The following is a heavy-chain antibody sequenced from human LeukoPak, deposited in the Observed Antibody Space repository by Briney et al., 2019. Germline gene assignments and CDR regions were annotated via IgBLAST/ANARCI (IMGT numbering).Heavy chain of an antibody. V-gene: IGHV4-59*01. CDR1: GDSISSYY. D-gene: IGHD5-24*01. CDR3: ARDEGRDGYNSY. Sequence: SETLSLTCTVSGDSISSYYWSWVRQPPGKGLEWIGYIYYSGSTNYNPSLKSRVTISVDTSKNQFSLKLSSVPAADTAVYYCARDEGRDGYNSYWGQGTLVTVSS. CDR2: IYYSGST. J-gene: IGHJ4*02.